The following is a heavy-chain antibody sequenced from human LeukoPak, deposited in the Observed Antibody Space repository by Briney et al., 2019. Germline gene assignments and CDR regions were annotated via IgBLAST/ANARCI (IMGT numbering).Heavy chain of an antibody. CDR1: GFTFSSYA. D-gene: IGHD2-2*01. J-gene: IGHJ6*03. CDR2: ISYDGSNK. V-gene: IGHV3-30*04. Sequence: QPGGSLRLSCAASGFTFSSYAMHWVRQAPGKGLEWVAVISYDGSNKYYADSVKGRFTISRDNSKNTLYLQMNSLRAEDTAVYYCAREKEGYCSRTSCYLGYYYYYMDVWGKGTTVTISS. CDR3: AREKEGYCSRTSCYLGYYYYYMDV.